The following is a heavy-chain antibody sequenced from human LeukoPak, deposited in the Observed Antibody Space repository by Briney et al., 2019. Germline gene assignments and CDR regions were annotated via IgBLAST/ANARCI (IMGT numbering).Heavy chain of an antibody. V-gene: IGHV4-39*07. Sequence: SETLSLTCTVSGVSISSSSYYWGWIRQPPGKGLEWIGSIYYSGSTYYNPSLKSRVTISVDTSKNQFSLKLSSVTAADTAVYFCARGPYSYDSSGAFDIWGQGTMVTVSS. CDR3: ARGPYSYDSSGAFDI. CDR1: GVSISSSSYY. CDR2: IYYSGST. J-gene: IGHJ3*02. D-gene: IGHD3-22*01.